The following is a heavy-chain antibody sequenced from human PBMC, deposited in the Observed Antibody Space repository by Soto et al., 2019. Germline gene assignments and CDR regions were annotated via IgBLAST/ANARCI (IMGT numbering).Heavy chain of an antibody. D-gene: IGHD3-3*01. CDR2: ISGSGGST. CDR3: AKARGTGIFGVVTHFDY. Sequence: GGSLRLSCAASGFTFSSYAMSWVRQAPGKGLEWVSAISGSGGSTYYADSVKGRFTISRDNSKNTLYLQMNSLRAEDTAVYYCAKARGTGIFGVVTHFDYWGQGTLVTVSS. CDR1: GFTFSSYA. V-gene: IGHV3-23*01. J-gene: IGHJ4*02.